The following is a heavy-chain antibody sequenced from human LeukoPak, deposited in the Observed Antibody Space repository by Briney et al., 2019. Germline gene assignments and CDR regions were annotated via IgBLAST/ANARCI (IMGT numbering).Heavy chain of an antibody. D-gene: IGHD2/OR15-2a*01. Sequence: GGSLRLSCAGSGFAFSTYAMSWVRQAPGRGLEWVSSISANGQATYYADSVEGRFTISRDNSKNTLYLQLNSLRAEDTATYYCARDPYNTTLYRLGYWGQGTLVTVSS. V-gene: IGHV3-23*01. J-gene: IGHJ4*02. CDR1: GFAFSTYA. CDR3: ARDPYNTTLYRLGY. CDR2: ISANGQAT.